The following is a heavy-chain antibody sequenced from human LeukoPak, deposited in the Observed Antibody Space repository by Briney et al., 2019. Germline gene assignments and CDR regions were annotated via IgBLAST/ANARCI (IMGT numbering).Heavy chain of an antibody. J-gene: IGHJ3*02. CDR3: AAGVAATRGHDAFDI. Sequence: GGSLRLSCAASGFTFSSYAMSWVRQAPGKGLEWVSAISGSGGSTYYADSVKGRFTISRDNSKNTLYLQMNSLRAEDTAVYYCAAGVAATRGHDAFDIWGQGTMVTVSS. D-gene: IGHD2-15*01. CDR2: ISGSGGST. V-gene: IGHV3-23*01. CDR1: GFTFSSYA.